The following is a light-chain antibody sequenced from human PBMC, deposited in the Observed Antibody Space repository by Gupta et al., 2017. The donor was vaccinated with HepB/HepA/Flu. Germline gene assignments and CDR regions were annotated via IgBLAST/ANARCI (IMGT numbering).Light chain of an antibody. Sequence: EVVITQSPATLSVSPGEGATLSCGASQSINRNLAWYQQKPGQAPRLLIYDTSPRATGIPARFSGSGSGTEFTLTISSLQSEDFAVYHCQQYQNWPPITFGQGTRLEIK. CDR1: QSINRN. V-gene: IGKV3-15*01. CDR3: QQYQNWPPIT. J-gene: IGKJ5*01. CDR2: DTS.